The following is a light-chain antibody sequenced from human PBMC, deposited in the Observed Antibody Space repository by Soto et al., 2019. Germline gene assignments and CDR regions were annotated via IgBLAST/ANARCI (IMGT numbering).Light chain of an antibody. CDR3: QQYDNLPLT. CDR2: DAS. Sequence: DIQMTQSLPTLSASVGDRVTITCQASQDIGNFLSWYQQKPGKVPKLLIFDASNLETGVTSRFSGSGSGTDFTFTISSLQPEDIATYYCQQYDNLPLTFGGGTKVEIK. J-gene: IGKJ4*01. CDR1: QDIGNF. V-gene: IGKV1-33*01.